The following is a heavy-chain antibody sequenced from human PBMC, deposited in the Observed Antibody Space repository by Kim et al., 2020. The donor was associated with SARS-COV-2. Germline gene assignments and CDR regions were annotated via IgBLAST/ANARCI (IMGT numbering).Heavy chain of an antibody. D-gene: IGHD5-12*01. Sequence: GGSLRLSCAASGFTVSSNYMSWVRQAPGKGLEWVSVIYSGGSTYYADSVKGRFTISRDNSKNTLYLQMNSLRAEDTAVYYCARVEMATIRHEDYWGQGTLVTVSS. CDR2: IYSGGST. J-gene: IGHJ4*02. CDR1: GFTVSSNY. V-gene: IGHV3-66*01. CDR3: ARVEMATIRHEDY.